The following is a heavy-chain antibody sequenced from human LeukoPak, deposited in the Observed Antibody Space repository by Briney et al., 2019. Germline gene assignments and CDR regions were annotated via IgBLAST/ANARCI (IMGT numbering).Heavy chain of an antibody. CDR1: GFTFSSYG. J-gene: IGHJ4*02. D-gene: IGHD3-22*01. Sequence: GGSLRLSCAASGFTFSSYGMHWVRQAPGKGLEWVAFIRYDGSNKYYADSVKGRFTISRDNSKNTLYLQMNSLGAEDTAVYYCAKDQIKSRYYDSSGYYLGYWGQGTLVTVSS. CDR2: IRYDGSNK. V-gene: IGHV3-30*02. CDR3: AKDQIKSRYYDSSGYYLGY.